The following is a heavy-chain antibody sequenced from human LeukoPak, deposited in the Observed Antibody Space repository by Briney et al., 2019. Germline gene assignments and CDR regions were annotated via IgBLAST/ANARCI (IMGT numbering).Heavy chain of an antibody. Sequence: PSETLSLTCAVYGGSFSGYFWSWIRQPPGTGLEWMGEINHSESTNYNPSLKSRVTIPVDTSKHQFSQQLSSVTAADTAVYYCARERSSMVRGVSTRRTNNWFDPWGQGTLVSVSS. CDR2: INHSEST. J-gene: IGHJ5*02. V-gene: IGHV4-34*01. CDR3: ARERSSMVRGVSTRRTNNWFDP. D-gene: IGHD3-10*01. CDR1: GGSFSGYF.